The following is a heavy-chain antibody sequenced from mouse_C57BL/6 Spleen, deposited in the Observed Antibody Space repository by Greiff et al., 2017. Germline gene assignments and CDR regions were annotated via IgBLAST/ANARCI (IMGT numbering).Heavy chain of an antibody. Sequence: QVQLQQPGAELVMPGASVKLSCKASGYTFTSYWMHWVKQRPGQGLEWIGEIAPSASYTNYNQKFKGKSTLTVDKSSSTAYMQLSSLTSEDSAVYYCARLDSSGPFAYWGQGTLVTVSA. V-gene: IGHV1-69*01. CDR1: GYTFTSYW. CDR3: ARLDSSGPFAY. D-gene: IGHD3-2*02. CDR2: IAPSASYT. J-gene: IGHJ3*01.